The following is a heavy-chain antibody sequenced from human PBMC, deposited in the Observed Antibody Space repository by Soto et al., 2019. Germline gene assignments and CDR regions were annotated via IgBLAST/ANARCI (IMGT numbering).Heavy chain of an antibody. CDR3: ARVGATKYYYYYYGMDV. J-gene: IGHJ6*02. CDR1: GFSFGYYW. CDR2: IHMGGREK. D-gene: IGHD1-26*01. V-gene: IGHV3-7*01. Sequence: GSLRLSCAASGFSFGYYWMSWVRQAPGKGLEWLATIHMGGREKKYVDSVKGRFTISRDNSKNTLYLQMNSLRAEGTAVYYCARVGATKYYYYYYGMDVWGQGTTVTVSS.